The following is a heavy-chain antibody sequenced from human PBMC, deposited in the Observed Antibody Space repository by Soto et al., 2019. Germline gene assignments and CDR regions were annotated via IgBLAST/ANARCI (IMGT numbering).Heavy chain of an antibody. CDR2: ISYDGSNK. CDR1: GFTFSSYG. CDR3: AKDGWFDP. Sequence: QPGGSLRLSCAASGFTFSSYGMHWVRQAPGKGLEWVAVISYDGSNKYYADSVKGRFTISRDNSKNTLYLQMNSLRAEDTAVYYCAKDGWFDPWGQGTLVTVSS. J-gene: IGHJ5*02. V-gene: IGHV3-30*18.